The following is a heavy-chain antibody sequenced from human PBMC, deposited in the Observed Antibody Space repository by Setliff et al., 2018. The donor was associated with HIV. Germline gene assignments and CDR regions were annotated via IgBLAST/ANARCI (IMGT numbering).Heavy chain of an antibody. CDR1: GGSISSRSYH. CDR2: IYSNGKT. CDR3: ARESPDGLDY. Sequence: SETLSLTCTVSGGSISSRSYHWSWLRQPAGKGLEWIGRIYSNGKTDYNPSLKSRVTISEDTSKNQFSLKVNSVTAADTAMYFCARESPDGLDYWGQGSLVTVSS. D-gene: IGHD2-8*01. J-gene: IGHJ4*02. V-gene: IGHV4-61*02.